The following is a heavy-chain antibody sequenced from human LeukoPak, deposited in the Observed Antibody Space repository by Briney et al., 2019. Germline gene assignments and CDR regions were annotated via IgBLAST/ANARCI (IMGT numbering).Heavy chain of an antibody. CDR1: GFTFGDYA. D-gene: IGHD3-10*01. J-gene: IGHJ4*02. Sequence: GGSLRLSCTAYGFTFGDYAMSWVRQAQGKGLEWVGFIRSKAYGGATEYDASVKGRFTISRDDSKSIAYLQMNSLKTEDTAVYYCTRALIWFGDYDYWGQGTLVTVSS. V-gene: IGHV3-49*04. CDR2: IRSKAYGGAT. CDR3: TRALIWFGDYDY.